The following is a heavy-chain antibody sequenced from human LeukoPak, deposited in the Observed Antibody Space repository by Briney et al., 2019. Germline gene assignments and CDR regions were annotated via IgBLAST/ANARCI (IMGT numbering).Heavy chain of an antibody. D-gene: IGHD2-2*01. CDR2: FYYDGST. CDR3: ARNASSLGAGAFDI. CDR1: GASITQHY. J-gene: IGHJ3*02. V-gene: IGHV4-59*08. Sequence: SETLSLTCTVSGASITQHYWSWIRQPPGKGLEYIGYFYYDGSTNYTSSVRSRVTILVDTSKDQFTLKLSSVTAADTAVYYCARNASSLGAGAFDIWGQGTMVTVSS.